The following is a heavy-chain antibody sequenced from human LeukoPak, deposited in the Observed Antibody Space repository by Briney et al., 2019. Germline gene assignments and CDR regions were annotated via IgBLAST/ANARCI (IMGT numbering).Heavy chain of an antibody. J-gene: IGHJ4*02. CDR2: ISGGGGST. Sequence: PGGSLRLSCAASAFTFSNYAMSWVRQAPGKGLEWVSAISGGGGSTYYADSVKGRFTISRDNSKNTLYLQMNSLRAEDTAIYSCAKGTYSGYGGATRFDYWGQGTLVTVSS. CDR1: AFTFSNYA. CDR3: AKGTYSGYGGATRFDY. V-gene: IGHV3-23*01. D-gene: IGHD1-26*01.